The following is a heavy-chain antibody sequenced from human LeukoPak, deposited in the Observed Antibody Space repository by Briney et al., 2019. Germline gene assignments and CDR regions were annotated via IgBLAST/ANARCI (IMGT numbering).Heavy chain of an antibody. V-gene: IGHV3-30*03. D-gene: IGHD4-17*01. CDR3: AGNPSRLDYGRKRIGDYGMDV. J-gene: IGHJ6*02. Sequence: GGSLTLSCAASGFTFSSYGMHWVRQAPGKGLEWVAVISYDGSNKYYADSVKGRFTLSRDNSQNTLYLQMNSLRAEDTAVYYCAGNPSRLDYGRKRIGDYGMDVWGQEPADTVSS. CDR2: ISYDGSNK. CDR1: GFTFSSYG.